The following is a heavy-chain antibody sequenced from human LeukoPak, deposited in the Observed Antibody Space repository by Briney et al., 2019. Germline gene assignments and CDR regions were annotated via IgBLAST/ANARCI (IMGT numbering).Heavy chain of an antibody. CDR2: ISGSGGST. CDR3: AKDLGYDFWSGPNDAFDI. D-gene: IGHD3-3*01. J-gene: IGHJ3*02. V-gene: IGHV3-23*01. Sequence: GGSLRLSCAASGFTFSSYAMSWVRQAPGKGLEWVSAISGSGGSTYYADSVKGRFTISRDNSKNTLYLQMNSLRAEDTAVYYSAKDLGYDFWSGPNDAFDIWGQGTMVTVSS. CDR1: GFTFSSYA.